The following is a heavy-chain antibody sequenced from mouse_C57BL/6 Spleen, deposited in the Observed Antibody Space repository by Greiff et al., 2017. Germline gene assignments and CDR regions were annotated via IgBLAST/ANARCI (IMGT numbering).Heavy chain of an antibody. D-gene: IGHD1-1*01. V-gene: IGHV5-9-1*02. CDR3: TRGPPLRYYYAMDY. J-gene: IGHJ4*01. Sequence: DVMLVESGEGLVKPGGSLKLSCAASGFTFSSYAMSWVRQTPEKRLEWVAYISSGGDYIYYADTVKGRFTISRDNARNTLYLQMSSLKSEDTAMYYCTRGPPLRYYYAMDYWGQGTSVTVSS. CDR2: ISSGGDYI. CDR1: GFTFSSYA.